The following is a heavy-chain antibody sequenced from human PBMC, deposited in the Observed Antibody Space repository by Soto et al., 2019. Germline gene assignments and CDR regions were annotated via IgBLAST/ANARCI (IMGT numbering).Heavy chain of an antibody. CDR1: GFSLTTDRVG. CDR2: IYWDDSK. J-gene: IGHJ4*02. V-gene: IGHV2-5*02. Sequence: QITLKESGPTLVKPTQTLTLTCTFSGFSLTTDRVGVGWIRQPPGEALEWLAVIYWDDSKTYRPSLESRLTIPKDTSNNQVALTMTNMDSLDTATYYCAHAYGWRSLYWGQGTLVTVSS. CDR3: AHAYGWRSLY. D-gene: IGHD3-10*01.